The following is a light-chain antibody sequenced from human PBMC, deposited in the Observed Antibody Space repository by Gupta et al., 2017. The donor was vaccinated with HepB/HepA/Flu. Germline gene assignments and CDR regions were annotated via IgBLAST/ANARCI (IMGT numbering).Light chain of an antibody. CDR2: GAS. V-gene: IGKV3-20*01. Sequence: EIVLTQSPGTLSLSPGERATLSCRASQSVSSSYLAWYQQKPGQAPRLLIYGASSRATGIPDRFSGSGCGTDFTLTISRREPEDFAVYYCQQYGSSPPYTFGQGTKLEIK. CDR3: QQYGSSPPYT. J-gene: IGKJ2*01. CDR1: QSVSSSY.